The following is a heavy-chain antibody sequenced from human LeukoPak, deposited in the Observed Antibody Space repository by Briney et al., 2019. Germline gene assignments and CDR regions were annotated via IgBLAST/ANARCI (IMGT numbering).Heavy chain of an antibody. Sequence: SETLSLTCGVSGYSISSGYFWVWIRQPPGKGLEWIGSVYHTGATYYNPSLRRPVTISVDTFKNQFSLELNSVTAADTAVYYCARDLGLTISANWFDPWGQGTLVTVSS. CDR3: ARDLGLTISANWFDP. J-gene: IGHJ5*02. CDR2: VYHTGAT. V-gene: IGHV4-38-2*02. D-gene: IGHD3-9*01. CDR1: GYSISSGYF.